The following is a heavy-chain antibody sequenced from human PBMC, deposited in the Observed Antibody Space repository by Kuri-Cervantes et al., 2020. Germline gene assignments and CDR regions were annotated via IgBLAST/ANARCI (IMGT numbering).Heavy chain of an antibody. J-gene: IGHJ3*02. CDR1: GFTVSSNY. CDR2: IYSGGST. V-gene: IGHV3-53*01. D-gene: IGHD5-18*01. CDR3: ARDHSYLRAFDI. Sequence: GESLKISCAASGFTVSSNYMSWVRQAPGKGLEWVSVIYSGGSTYCADSVKGRFTISRDNSKNTLYLQMNSLRAEDTAVYYCARDHSYLRAFDIWGQGTMVTVSS.